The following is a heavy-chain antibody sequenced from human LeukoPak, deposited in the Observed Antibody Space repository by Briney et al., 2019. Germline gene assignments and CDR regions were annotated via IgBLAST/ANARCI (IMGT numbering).Heavy chain of an antibody. CDR2: INHSGYT. J-gene: IGHJ4*02. CDR1: GAPFSNYY. CDR3: TRAVAGHPD. V-gene: IGHV4-34*01. D-gene: IGHD6-19*01. Sequence: PSETLSLTCGVSGAPFSNYYWSWVRQSPTQGLEWIGEINHSGYTNYNPSLKSRVTMSIGTSKNQFSLKLTSVTAADAGVYYCTRAVAGHPDWGQGTLVTVSS.